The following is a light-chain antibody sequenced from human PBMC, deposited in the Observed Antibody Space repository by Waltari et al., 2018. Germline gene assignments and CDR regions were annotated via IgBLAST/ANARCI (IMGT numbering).Light chain of an antibody. CDR3: QNDYTPPFT. Sequence: DIQMTQSPSSLSASVGDRVTVTCRASQGINKELRWFQQKPEKSPTLLIYDASSLQTGVSPRFSGSGSGTYFTLTISSLQHEDVDTYYCQNDYTPPFTFGPGTKLDIK. CDR1: QGINKE. J-gene: IGKJ3*01. V-gene: IGKV1-27*01. CDR2: DAS.